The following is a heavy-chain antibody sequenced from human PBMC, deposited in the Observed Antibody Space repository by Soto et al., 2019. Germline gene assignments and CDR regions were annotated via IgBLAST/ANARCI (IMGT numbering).Heavy chain of an antibody. D-gene: IGHD4-17*01. CDR3: ARRTVTTYHYFDY. CDR1: GFTFSTYY. J-gene: IGHJ4*02. CDR2: INRASIYI. V-gene: IGHV3-21*01. Sequence: GGSLRLSCVASGFTFSTYYMNWVRQSPGTGLEWVSSINRASIYIYYADPVRGRFTISRDNAKNSLYLQMDSLRVEDTAVYYCARRTVTTYHYFDYWGQGTLVTVSS.